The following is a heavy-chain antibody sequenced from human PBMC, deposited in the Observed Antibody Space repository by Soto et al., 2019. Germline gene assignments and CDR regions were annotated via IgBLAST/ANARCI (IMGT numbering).Heavy chain of an antibody. Sequence: QVQLQESGPRLVKPSQTLSLTCTVSGDSIGSGDYYWTWIRQPPGKGLEWIGYIYYIGTTFYNPSIESRVNISVDTSKNQFSLSVTSVPAADTAVYYCARGSTYYGFVTWGQGTLITVSS. CDR2: IYYIGTT. CDR3: ARGSTYYGFVT. V-gene: IGHV4-30-4*01. CDR1: GDSIGSGDYY. J-gene: IGHJ5*02. D-gene: IGHD3-10*01.